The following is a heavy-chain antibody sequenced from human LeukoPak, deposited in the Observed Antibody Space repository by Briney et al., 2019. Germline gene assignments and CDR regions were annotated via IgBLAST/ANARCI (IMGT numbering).Heavy chain of an antibody. J-gene: IGHJ6*02. V-gene: IGHV3-21*01. Sequence: PGESLRLSCAASGFTFSSYSMNWVRQAPGKGLEWVSSISSSSSYIYYADSVKGRFTISRDNAKNSLYLQMNSLRAEDTAVYYCARYSSSLFQYYYGMDVWGQGTTVTVSS. D-gene: IGHD6-13*01. CDR2: ISSSSSYI. CDR3: ARYSSSLFQYYYGMDV. CDR1: GFTFSSYS.